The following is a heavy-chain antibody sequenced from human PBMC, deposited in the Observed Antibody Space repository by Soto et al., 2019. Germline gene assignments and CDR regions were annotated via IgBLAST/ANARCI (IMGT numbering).Heavy chain of an antibody. V-gene: IGHV3-11*05. CDR1: GFTFSDAY. CDR3: AKTVGLGPFGHFTL. D-gene: IGHD1-26*01. CDR2: ISHTSHYM. J-gene: IGHJ2*01. Sequence: QEQLVESGGGLVKPGGSLRLSCAASGFTFSDAYMSWIRQAPGKGLEGVSYISHTSHYMKYSDSVEGRFTVSRDNAKNSLYLHMNSLRAEDTAVYYYAKTVGLGPFGHFTLWGRGTLVIVSS.